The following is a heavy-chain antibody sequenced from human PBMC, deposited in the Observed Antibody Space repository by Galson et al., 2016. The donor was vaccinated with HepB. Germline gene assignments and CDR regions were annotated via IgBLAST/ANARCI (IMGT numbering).Heavy chain of an antibody. V-gene: IGHV5-51*01. Sequence: QSGAEVKKPGESLKISCEGSGYSFSSYWIGWVRQMPGKGLEWMGIISPGDFDTKYSPSFQGLVTISADKSIRTAYLQWSSLKASDTAMYYCARQSAPECSGDNCYFYRYFDLWGRGTLVTVSS. CDR3: ARQSAPECSGDNCYFYRYFDL. CDR2: ISPGDFDT. CDR1: GYSFSSYW. D-gene: IGHD2-15*01. J-gene: IGHJ2*01.